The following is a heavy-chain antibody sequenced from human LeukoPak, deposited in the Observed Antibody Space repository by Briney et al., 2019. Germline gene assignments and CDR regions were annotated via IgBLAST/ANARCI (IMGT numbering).Heavy chain of an antibody. Sequence: SQTLSLTCAISGDSVSSNSAAWHWIRQSPSRVLDWLGRTYYRSKWYTDYAASVKGRITIRSDTSKNQSSLQLNSVTPEDTAVYYCGRADYGGNNYYYGLDVWGQGTTVTVSS. CDR2: TYYRSKWYT. CDR3: GRADYGGNNYYYGLDV. J-gene: IGHJ6*02. D-gene: IGHD4-23*01. V-gene: IGHV6-1*01. CDR1: GDSVSSNSAA.